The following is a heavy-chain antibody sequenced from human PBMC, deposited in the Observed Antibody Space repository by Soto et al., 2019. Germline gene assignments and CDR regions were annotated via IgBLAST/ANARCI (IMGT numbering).Heavy chain of an antibody. J-gene: IGHJ4*02. D-gene: IGHD2-2*02. CDR2: ISGSGGST. Sequence: XGSLRLSCAASGFTFSSYAMSWVRQAPGKGLEWVSGISGSGGSTDYADSVKGRFTISRDNSKNTLYLQMNSLRVEDTAVYYCAKDTSVVPAAIVDDWGQGTMVTVSS. V-gene: IGHV3-23*01. CDR3: AKDTSVVPAAIVDD. CDR1: GFTFSSYA.